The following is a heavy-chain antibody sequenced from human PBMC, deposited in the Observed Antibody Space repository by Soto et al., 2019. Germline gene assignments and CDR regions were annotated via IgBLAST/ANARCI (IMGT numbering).Heavy chain of an antibody. V-gene: IGHV1-69*13. D-gene: IGHD6-19*01. J-gene: IGHJ6*02. Sequence: SVKVSCKASGGTFSSYAISWVRQAPGQGLEWMGGIIPIFGTANYAQKFQGRVTITADESTSTAYMELSSLRSKDSAVYYYSRESLAVASTLGHCYAHGIDAWGQGTTGTGAS. CDR2: IIPIFGTA. CDR3: SRESLAVASTLGHCYAHGIDA. CDR1: GGTFSSYA.